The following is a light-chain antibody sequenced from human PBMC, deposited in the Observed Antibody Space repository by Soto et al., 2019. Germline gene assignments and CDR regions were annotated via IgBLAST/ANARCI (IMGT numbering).Light chain of an antibody. V-gene: IGKV1-39*01. CDR3: QQTNNPPRFT. J-gene: IGKJ3*01. Sequence: DIQMTQSPSSLSASVGDRVTITCRASQSITRYLNWYQQKPGKAPKLLIYAASTLQTGVLSRISGSGSGTNSPPTTSSLQPENFETYYFQQTNNPPRFTFGPGPKVDI. CDR1: QSITRY. CDR2: AAS.